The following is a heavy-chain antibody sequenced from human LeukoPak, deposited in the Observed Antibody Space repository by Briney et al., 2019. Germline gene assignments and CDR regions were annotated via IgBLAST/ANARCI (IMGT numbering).Heavy chain of an antibody. Sequence: GGSLRLSCAASGFTFSDYYMSWIRQAPGEGLEWVSYISSSGSTIYYADSVKGRFTISRDNAKNSLYLQMNSLRAEDTAVYYCARTPGYYYYYYMDVWGKGTTVTVSS. J-gene: IGHJ6*03. V-gene: IGHV3-11*01. CDR2: ISSSGSTI. CDR3: ARTPGYYYYYYMDV. CDR1: GFTFSDYY.